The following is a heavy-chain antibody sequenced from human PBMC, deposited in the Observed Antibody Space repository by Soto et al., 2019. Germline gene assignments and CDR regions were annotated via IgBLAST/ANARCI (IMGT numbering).Heavy chain of an antibody. CDR3: AREGGYGPGTDWYFDL. CDR1: GFTFSSYG. CDR2: IWYDGSNK. J-gene: IGHJ2*01. Sequence: QVQLVESGGGVVQPGRSLRLSCAASGFTFSSYGMHWVRQAPGKGLEWVAVIWYDGSNKYYADSVKGRFTISRDNSKNTLYLQMNSLRAEDTAVYYCAREGGYGPGTDWYFDLWGRGTLVTVSS. D-gene: IGHD5-18*01. V-gene: IGHV3-33*01.